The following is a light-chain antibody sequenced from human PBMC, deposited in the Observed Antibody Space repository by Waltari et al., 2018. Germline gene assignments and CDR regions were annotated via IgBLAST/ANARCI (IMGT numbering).Light chain of an antibody. V-gene: IGKV1-5*03. CDR2: RAS. CDR1: QSVRTF. J-gene: IGKJ1*01. Sequence: DIQMTQSPSTLSASVGDRVTITCRASQSVRTFLAWYQQKPGKAPKLLIYRASTLESGVPSRFAGSGSGTEFTLTISGLQPDDFATYYCQQYNHYSWTFGQGTEVDIK. CDR3: QQYNHYSWT.